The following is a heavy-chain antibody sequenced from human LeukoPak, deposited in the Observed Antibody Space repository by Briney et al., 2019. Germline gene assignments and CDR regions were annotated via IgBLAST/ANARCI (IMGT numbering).Heavy chain of an antibody. V-gene: IGHV4-61*02. D-gene: IGHD3-10*01. J-gene: IGHJ4*02. Sequence: PSETLSLTCTVSGDSFTSGSYYWSWIRQPTGKGLEWIGRIYTSGTTNYNPSLKSRVTISVDRSKRQFSLKLTSVTAADTAVYYCARDYYGSGTHLDWGQGTLVTVSS. CDR3: ARDYYGSGTHLD. CDR1: GDSFTSGSYY. CDR2: IYTSGTT.